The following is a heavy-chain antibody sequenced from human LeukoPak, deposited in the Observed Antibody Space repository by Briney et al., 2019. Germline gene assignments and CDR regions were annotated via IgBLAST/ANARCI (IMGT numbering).Heavy chain of an antibody. V-gene: IGHV3-30*18. Sequence: GRSLRLSCAASGFTFSSYGMHWVRQAPGKGLEWVAVISYDGSNKYYADSVKGRFTISRDNSKNTLYLQVNSLRVEDTGVYYCAKAPTYYGPGSRAETDYWGQGTRVTVSS. J-gene: IGHJ4*02. D-gene: IGHD3-10*01. CDR1: GFTFSSYG. CDR2: ISYDGSNK. CDR3: AKAPTYYGPGSRAETDY.